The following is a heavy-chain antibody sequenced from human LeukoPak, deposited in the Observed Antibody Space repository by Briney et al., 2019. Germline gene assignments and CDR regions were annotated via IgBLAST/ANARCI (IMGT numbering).Heavy chain of an antibody. J-gene: IGHJ4*02. CDR1: GGSISSSSYY. CDR3: AKADWNDVFDY. V-gene: IGHV4-39*07. Sequence: SETLSLTCTVSGGSISSSSYYWVWIRQPPGKGLEWIGSIFYTGSTDYNPSLKIRVTISVDTSKNQFSLNLSSVTAADTAVYYCAKADWNDVFDYWGQGTLVTVSS. CDR2: IFYTGST. D-gene: IGHD1-1*01.